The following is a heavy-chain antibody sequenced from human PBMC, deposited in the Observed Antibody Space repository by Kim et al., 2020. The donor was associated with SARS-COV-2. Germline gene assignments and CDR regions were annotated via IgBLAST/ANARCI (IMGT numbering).Heavy chain of an antibody. CDR3: ASSLDYGDYVFDY. CDR1: GYSISSSNW. J-gene: IGHJ4*02. V-gene: IGHV4-28*01. D-gene: IGHD4-17*01. CDR2: IYYSGST. Sequence: SETLSLTCAVSGYSISSSNWWGWIRQPPGKGLEWIGYIYYSGSTYYNPSLKSRVTMSVDTSKNQFSLKLSSVTAVDTAVYYCASSLDYGDYVFDYWGQGTLVTVSS.